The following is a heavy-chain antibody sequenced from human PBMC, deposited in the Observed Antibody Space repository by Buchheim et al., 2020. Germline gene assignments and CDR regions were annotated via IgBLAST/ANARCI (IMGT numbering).Heavy chain of an antibody. Sequence: QLQLQESGPGLVKPSETLSLTCTVSGGSIRSSSYYWGWIRQPPGKGLEWIGSIYYSGSTYYNPSLKHRVTLSVDTSKNQFSLKLSSVTAADTAVYYCARHLEQQLVPGFDYWGQGTL. V-gene: IGHV4-39*01. CDR1: GGSIRSSSYY. CDR3: ARHLEQQLVPGFDY. J-gene: IGHJ4*02. CDR2: IYYSGST. D-gene: IGHD6-13*01.